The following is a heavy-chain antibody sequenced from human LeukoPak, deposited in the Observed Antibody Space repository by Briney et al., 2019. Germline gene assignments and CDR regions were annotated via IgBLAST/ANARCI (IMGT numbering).Heavy chain of an antibody. CDR2: ISSGSSSV. CDR1: GFTFSSYS. D-gene: IGHD6-13*01. J-gene: IGHJ4*02. V-gene: IGHV3-21*01. CDR3: ARDDKAATGLPDY. Sequence: GGSLRLSCAASGFTFSSYSMNWVRQAPGKGLEWVSSISSGSSSVYYADSVRGRFTISRDNAKNSLYLQMDSLRAEDTAVYYCARDDKAATGLPDYWGQGTLVTVSS.